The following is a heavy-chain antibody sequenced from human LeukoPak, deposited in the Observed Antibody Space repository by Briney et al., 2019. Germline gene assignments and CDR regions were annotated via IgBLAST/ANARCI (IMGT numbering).Heavy chain of an antibody. CDR2: ISYDGDNI. CDR1: GFIFSTYT. CDR3: ARMHSSGWNGMDA. V-gene: IGHV3-30*04. Sequence: GGSLRLSCAASGFIFSTYTMHWVRQAPGKGLECVALISYDGDNIFYADSVKGRFTISRDNSKNTMDLQMSSLRPEDTAVYSCARMHSSGWNGMDAWGKGATVTVSS. J-gene: IGHJ6*04. D-gene: IGHD6-19*01.